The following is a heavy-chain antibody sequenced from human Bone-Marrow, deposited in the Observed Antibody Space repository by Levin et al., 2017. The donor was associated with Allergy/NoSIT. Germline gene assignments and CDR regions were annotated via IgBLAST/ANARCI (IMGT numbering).Heavy chain of an antibody. CDR1: GGSISSSSYY. V-gene: IGHV4-39*07. Sequence: SETLSLTCTVSGGSISSSSYYWGWIRQPPGKGLEWIGSIYYSGSTYYNPSLKSRVTISVDTSKNQLSLKLSSVTAADTAVYYCARYGMITFGGVIVTQCDYWGLGTLVTVSS. J-gene: IGHJ4*01. D-gene: IGHD3-16*02. CDR2: IYYSGST. CDR3: ARYGMITFGGVIVTQCDY.